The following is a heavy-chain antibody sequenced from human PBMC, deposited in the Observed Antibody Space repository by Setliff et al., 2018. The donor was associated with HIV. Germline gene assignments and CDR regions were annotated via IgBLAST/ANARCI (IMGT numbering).Heavy chain of an antibody. CDR1: GGAFSGYY. D-gene: IGHD2-15*01. Sequence: SETLSLTCAVYGGAFSGYYWSWIRQSPGKGLEWIGEINHSVSTNYNLSLKSRVTLSVDTSKNQFSLKLSSVTAADTAVYYCARGEGWPYYFDYWGQGTLVTVSS. J-gene: IGHJ4*02. V-gene: IGHV4-34*01. CDR3: ARGEGWPYYFDY. CDR2: INHSVST.